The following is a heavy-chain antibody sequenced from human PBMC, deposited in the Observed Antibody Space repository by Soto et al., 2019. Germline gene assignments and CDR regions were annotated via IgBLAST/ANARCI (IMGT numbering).Heavy chain of an antibody. CDR3: ATRPLLPGAP. J-gene: IGHJ3*01. CDR2: ISAHNGNT. V-gene: IGHV1-18*01. D-gene: IGHD3-22*01. Sequence: GPEVKKPGASVKVSCKGSGYIFTSYGIAWVRQAPGQGLEWMGWISAHNGNTEYAQKFQGRVTVTRDTSTSTAYLELRSLRSDDTAVYYCATRPLLPGAPWGQGTMVTVSS. CDR1: GYIFTSYG.